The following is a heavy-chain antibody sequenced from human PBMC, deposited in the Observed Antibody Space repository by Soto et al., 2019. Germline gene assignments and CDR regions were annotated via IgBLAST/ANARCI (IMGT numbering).Heavy chain of an antibody. CDR2: ISGSGGST. Sequence: GGSLRLSCAASGFTFSSYAMSWVRQAPGKGLEWVSVISGSGGSTYYADSVKGRFTISRDNSKNTLYLQMNSLRAEDTAVYYCAKVHSSGWYMSDYWGQGTLVTVSS. V-gene: IGHV3-23*01. D-gene: IGHD6-19*01. J-gene: IGHJ4*02. CDR3: AKVHSSGWYMSDY. CDR1: GFTFSSYA.